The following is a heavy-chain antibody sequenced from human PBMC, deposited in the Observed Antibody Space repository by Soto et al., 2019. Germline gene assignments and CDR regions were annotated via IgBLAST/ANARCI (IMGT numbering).Heavy chain of an antibody. CDR3: AKDRSSTSCYAFDY. CDR1: GFSFSTYT. CDR2: INAGVFTT. V-gene: IGHV3-23*01. Sequence: GGSLRLSCSASGFSFSTYTMNWVRLAPGKGLEWVSGINAGVFTTYYADSVKGRFTISRDNSRKVLYLQMNSLRAEDTAVYYCAKDRSSTSCYAFDYWGQGTLVTVSS. D-gene: IGHD2-2*01. J-gene: IGHJ4*02.